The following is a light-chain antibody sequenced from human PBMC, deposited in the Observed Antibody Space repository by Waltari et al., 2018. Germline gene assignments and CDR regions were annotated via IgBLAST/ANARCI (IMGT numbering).Light chain of an antibody. J-gene: IGKJ3*01. CDR2: WAS. CDR1: QSVLYRSDNNNY. V-gene: IGKV4-1*01. CDR3: QQYYAYPFT. Sequence: FVMTQSPDSLAVSLGEMATINCKSSQSVLYRSDNNNYLAWYQQKPGQPPKLLIYWASTRESGVPDRFSGSGSGTDFTRTISSLQAEDVAVYYCQQYYAYPFTFGPGTKVDIK.